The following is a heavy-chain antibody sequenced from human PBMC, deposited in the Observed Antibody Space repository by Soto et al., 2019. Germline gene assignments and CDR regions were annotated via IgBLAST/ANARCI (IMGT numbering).Heavy chain of an antibody. CDR3: AKWGRIVVVPAASDGMDV. D-gene: IGHD2-2*01. J-gene: IGHJ6*02. CDR2: ISDSGDRT. Sequence: GGSLRLSCAASGFTFSSYAMNWVRQAPGKGLEWVSTISDSGDRTYYADSVKGRFTISRDNSKNTLYLQMNSLRAEDTVVYYCAKWGRIVVVPAASDGMDVWGQGTTVTVSS. CDR1: GFTFSSYA. V-gene: IGHV3-23*01.